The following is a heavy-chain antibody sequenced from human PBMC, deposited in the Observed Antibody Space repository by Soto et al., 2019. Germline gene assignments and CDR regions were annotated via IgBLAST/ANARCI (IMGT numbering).Heavy chain of an antibody. Sequence: ELQLVESGGGLVQPGGSLRLSCIVSGFTVSSSYMSWVRQGPGKGLEWVSIIYSGGTTYYADSVKGRFSTSRDSSKNTRYVPMTSLRAEDTSVYYCARLVKYAHSPDDFDYWGQGPLVTVSP. CDR1: GFTVSSSY. CDR3: ARLVKYAHSPDDFDY. CDR2: IYSGGTT. V-gene: IGHV3-66*04. D-gene: IGHD2-15*01. J-gene: IGHJ4*02.